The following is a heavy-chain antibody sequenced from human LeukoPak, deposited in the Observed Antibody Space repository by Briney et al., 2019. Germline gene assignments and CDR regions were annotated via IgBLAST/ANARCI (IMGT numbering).Heavy chain of an antibody. CDR2: IWYDGVNK. D-gene: IGHD5-12*01. J-gene: IGHJ4*02. CDR1: GFSFSNDG. Sequence: GRSLRLSCAASGFSFSNDGMQWGRQAPGKGLEWVSVIWYDGVNKYYADSVKGRFTISRDMPKNTLYLQMNSLRAEDTAVYYCAREGIVATLDYWGQGTLVTVSS. V-gene: IGHV3-33*01. CDR3: AREGIVATLDY.